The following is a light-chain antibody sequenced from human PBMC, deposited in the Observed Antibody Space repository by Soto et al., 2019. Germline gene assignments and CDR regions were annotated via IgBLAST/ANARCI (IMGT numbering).Light chain of an antibody. J-gene: IGKJ3*01. CDR3: QQYYSFPFT. CDR2: SAY. CDR1: QDIKNY. V-gene: IGKV1D-8*01. Sequence: VISMTQSPSLLSASTGDRVTISCRMSQDIKNYLDWYQQRPGKAPALLIYSAYTLQNGVPSRFSGSWSGTDFTLTISRLHSEDFATYYCQQYYSFPFTFGPRTKVNV.